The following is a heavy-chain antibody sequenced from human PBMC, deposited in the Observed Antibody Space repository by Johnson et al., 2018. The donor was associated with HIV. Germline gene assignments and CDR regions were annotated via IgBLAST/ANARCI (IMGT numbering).Heavy chain of an antibody. CDR3: AKDGGGYGDYAYDAFDI. CDR1: GFTFSSYA. J-gene: IGHJ3*02. D-gene: IGHD4-17*01. CDR2: ISYAGSNK. V-gene: IGHV3-30*04. Sequence: QVQLVESGGGVVQPGRSLRLSCAASGFTFSSYAMHWVRQAPGKGLEWVAVISYAGSNKYYADSVKGRFTISRDNSKNTLYLQMNSLRAEDTAVYYCAKDGGGYGDYAYDAFDIWGQGTMVTVSS.